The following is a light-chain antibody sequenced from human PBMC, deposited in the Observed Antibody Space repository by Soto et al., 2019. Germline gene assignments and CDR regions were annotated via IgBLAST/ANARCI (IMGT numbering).Light chain of an antibody. J-gene: IGKJ2*01. V-gene: IGKV1-33*01. CDR3: QQYDTLPPYT. CDR1: QGIGNY. CDR2: DAS. Sequence: DIQMTQSPSSLSASVGDRVTIACPANQGIGNYLNWYQQKPGKAPRLLIYDASNLEIGVPSRFSGSGSGTDFTFTISNLQPEDIATYYCQQYDTLPPYTCGQGTKV.